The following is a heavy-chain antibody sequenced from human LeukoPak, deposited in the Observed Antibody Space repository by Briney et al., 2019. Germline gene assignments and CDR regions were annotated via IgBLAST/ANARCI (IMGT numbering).Heavy chain of an antibody. Sequence: GGSLRLSCAASGFTFSRFGMSWVRQAPGKGLEWVSGISGSGGSTHYADSVKGRFTISRDNSKNTLYLQMNSLRAEDTAIYYCAKDVWRLDYWGQGTLVTVSS. V-gene: IGHV3-23*01. D-gene: IGHD3-16*01. J-gene: IGHJ4*02. CDR3: AKDVWRLDY. CDR1: GFTFSRFG. CDR2: ISGSGGST.